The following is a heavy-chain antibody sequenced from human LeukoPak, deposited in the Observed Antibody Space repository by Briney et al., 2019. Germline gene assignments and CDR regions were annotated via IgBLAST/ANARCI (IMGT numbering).Heavy chain of an antibody. D-gene: IGHD2-2*01. J-gene: IGHJ6*02. V-gene: IGHV3-74*01. CDR3: ARDLTVVVPAALYYYYGMDV. Sequence: PGGSLRLSCAASGFTFSSYWMHWVRQAPGKGLVWVSRINSDGSSTSYADSVKGRFTISRDNAKNTLYLQMNSLRAEDTAVYYCARDLTVVVPAALYYYYGMDVWGQGTTVTVSS. CDR1: GFTFSSYW. CDR2: INSDGSST.